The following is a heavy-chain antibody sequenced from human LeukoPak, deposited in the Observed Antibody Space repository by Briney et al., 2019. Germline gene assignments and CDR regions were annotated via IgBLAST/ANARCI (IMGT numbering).Heavy chain of an antibody. V-gene: IGHV1-18*01. CDR2: ISGYQGST. CDR3: ARSDLGTITAGPSNY. CDR1: GYTFTNYG. J-gene: IGHJ4*02. Sequence: PGASVKVSCKASGYTFTNYGITWVRRAPGQGLEWMGWISGYQGSTKYAQNFQGRVTMTIDTSTSTAYMDLRSLRSDDTAIYFCARSDLGTITAGPSNYWGQGTLVAVSS. D-gene: IGHD5-24*01.